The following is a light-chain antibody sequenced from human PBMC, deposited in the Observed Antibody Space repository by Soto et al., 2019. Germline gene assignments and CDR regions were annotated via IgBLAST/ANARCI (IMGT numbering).Light chain of an antibody. Sequence: DIQMDQSPSSLFASLGDRVTITCRASQSVNRFLNWYQQHPGRAPKVLIYAASTLQSGVPSRFSGNGSGTEFTLTISTLQPEDFATYFCQQTYRPSYTFAQGTRLEIK. J-gene: IGKJ2*01. CDR3: QQTYRPSYT. CDR1: QSVNRF. V-gene: IGKV1-39*01. CDR2: AAS.